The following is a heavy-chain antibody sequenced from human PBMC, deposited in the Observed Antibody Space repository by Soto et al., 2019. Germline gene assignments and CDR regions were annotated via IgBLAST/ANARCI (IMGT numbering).Heavy chain of an antibody. CDR1: GGSISSYY. D-gene: IGHD6-6*01. Sequence: SETLSLTCTVSGGSISSYYWSWIRQPPGKGLEWIGYIYYSGSTNYNPSLKSRVTISVDTSKNQFSLKLSSVTAADTAVYYCARVAPYSSSLDYWGQGTLVTVPQ. J-gene: IGHJ4*02. CDR2: IYYSGST. V-gene: IGHV4-59*01. CDR3: ARVAPYSSSLDY.